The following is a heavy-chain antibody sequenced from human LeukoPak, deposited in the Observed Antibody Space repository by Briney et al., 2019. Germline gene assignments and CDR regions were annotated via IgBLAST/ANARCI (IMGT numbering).Heavy chain of an antibody. CDR3: ARGVRGSTSWNSYYNYFYLDF. D-gene: IGHD1-7*01. Sequence: SETLSLTCTVSGGSITSYYWSWIRQPPGQGLEWIGYIYYSGSTNYNPSLKSRVTISVDTSKNQFSLKLSSVTVADTAVYYCARGVRGSTSWNSYYNYFYLDFWGKGTTVTVSS. V-gene: IGHV4-59*12. J-gene: IGHJ6*03. CDR2: IYYSGST. CDR1: GGSITSYY.